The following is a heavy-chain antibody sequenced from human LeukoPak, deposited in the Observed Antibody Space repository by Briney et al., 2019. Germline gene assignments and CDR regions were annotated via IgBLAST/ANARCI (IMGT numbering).Heavy chain of an antibody. Sequence: GVSLRLSCAASGFTFSSYEMNWVRQAPGKGLEWVSHMSSSGSTIYYADSVKGRFTISRDNAKNSLDLQMNSLRAEDTAVYYCARDRGSGYLDYWGQGTLVTVSS. V-gene: IGHV3-48*03. CDR3: ARDRGSGYLDY. CDR2: MSSSGSTI. D-gene: IGHD3-16*01. J-gene: IGHJ4*02. CDR1: GFTFSSYE.